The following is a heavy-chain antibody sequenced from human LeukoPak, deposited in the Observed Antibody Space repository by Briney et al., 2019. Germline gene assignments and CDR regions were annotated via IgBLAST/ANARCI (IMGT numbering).Heavy chain of an antibody. D-gene: IGHD4-17*01. CDR3: AREVIDYGYYFDY. J-gene: IGHJ4*02. Sequence: PGGSLRLSCAASGFTFSSYGMHWVRQAPGKGLEWVAVIWYDGSNKYYADSVKGRFTISRDNSKNTLYLQMNSLRAEDTAVYYCAREVIDYGYYFDYWGQGTLVTVSS. CDR2: IWYDGSNK. CDR1: GFTFSSYG. V-gene: IGHV3-33*01.